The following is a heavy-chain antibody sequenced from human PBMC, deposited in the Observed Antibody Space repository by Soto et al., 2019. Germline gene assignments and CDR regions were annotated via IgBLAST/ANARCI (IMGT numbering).Heavy chain of an antibody. CDR3: ARVGAVAGRGVYFDY. V-gene: IGHV4-31*03. Sequence: NPSETLSLTCTVSGGSISSGGYYWSWIRQHPGKGLEWIGYIYYSGSTYYNPSLKSRVTISVDTSKNQFSLKLSSVTAADTAVYYCARVGAVAGRGVYFDYWGQGTLVTVSS. J-gene: IGHJ4*02. D-gene: IGHD6-19*01. CDR1: GGSISSGGYY. CDR2: IYYSGST.